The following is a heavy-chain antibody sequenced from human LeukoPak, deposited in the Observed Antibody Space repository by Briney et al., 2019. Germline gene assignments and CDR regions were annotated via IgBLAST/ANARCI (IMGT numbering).Heavy chain of an antibody. Sequence: PGGTLRLSCASSGFTFSSIWMSWVRQAPGKGLEGVANIKHDGSEKNYVDSVKGRYTIYRDNDKNSLHVQMNSLRVEDTAVFFCAKNGGPHGMDVWVQGTTVTVSS. D-gene: IGHD3-16*01. CDR2: IKHDGSEK. CDR3: AKNGGPHGMDV. CDR1: GFTFSSIW. J-gene: IGHJ6*02. V-gene: IGHV3-7*02.